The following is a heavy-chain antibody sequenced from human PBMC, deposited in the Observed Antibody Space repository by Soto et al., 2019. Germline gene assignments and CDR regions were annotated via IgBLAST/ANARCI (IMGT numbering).Heavy chain of an antibody. CDR3: ASRYLY. CDR2: IDSSGST. D-gene: IGHD3-16*02. V-gene: IGHV4-30-4*01. CDR1: GDSISNGDCY. J-gene: IGHJ4*02. Sequence: LSLTCTFSGDSISNGDCYWSWIRQPPGRGLEWIGYIDSSGSTYYNPSLKSRLTMSVDMSKSQFSLRLTSVTAADTAVYYCASRYLYWGQGLLVTVSS.